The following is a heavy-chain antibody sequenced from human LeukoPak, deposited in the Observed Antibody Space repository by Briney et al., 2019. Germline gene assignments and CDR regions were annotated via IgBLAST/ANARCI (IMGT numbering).Heavy chain of an antibody. D-gene: IGHD2-15*01. V-gene: IGHV4-30-4*01. CDR2: ISHSGGT. J-gene: IGHJ5*02. CDR1: GGSIGSGDYY. Sequence: PSETLSLTCTVSGGSIGSGDYYWSWIRQPPGKGLEWIAYISHSGGTYYSPSLKSRATISLDTSRSQFSLKLRFVSAADTAVYYCARDFQGGPNDPWGQGTLVTVSS. CDR3: ARDFQGGPNDP.